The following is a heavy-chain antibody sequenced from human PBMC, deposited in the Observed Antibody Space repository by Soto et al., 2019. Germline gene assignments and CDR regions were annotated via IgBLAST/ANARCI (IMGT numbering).Heavy chain of an antibody. Sequence: QVQLVQSGAEVKKPGSSVKVSCKASGGTFSSYAISWVRQAPGQGLEWMGGIIPIFGTANYAQKFQGRVTITADETTSTADMELSSLRSEDTAVYYCARWGYSSSGGDYYYGMDVWGQGTTVTVSS. CDR1: GGTFSSYA. D-gene: IGHD6-6*01. V-gene: IGHV1-69*01. CDR3: ARWGYSSSGGDYYYGMDV. CDR2: IIPIFGTA. J-gene: IGHJ6*02.